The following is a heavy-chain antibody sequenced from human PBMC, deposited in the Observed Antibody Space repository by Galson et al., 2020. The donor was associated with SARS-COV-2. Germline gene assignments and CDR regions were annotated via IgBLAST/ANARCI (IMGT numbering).Heavy chain of an antibody. V-gene: IGHV3-73*01. CDR2: IRSQAHNYAT. Sequence: TGGSLRLSCAASGFTFSGAAVHWVRQASGKGLEWVGRIRSQAHNYATAYGVSLQGRFTVSRDDSKNTAYLQMNSLKIEDTAVYYCTKLPDCTTTSCYQFYYGMDVWGQGTTV. J-gene: IGHJ6*02. CDR1: GFTFSGAA. D-gene: IGHD2-2*01. CDR3: TKLPDCTTTSCYQFYYGMDV.